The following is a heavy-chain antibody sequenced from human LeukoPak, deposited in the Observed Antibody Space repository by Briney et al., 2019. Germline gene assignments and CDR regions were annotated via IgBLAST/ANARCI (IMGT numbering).Heavy chain of an antibody. Sequence: SETLSLTCTVSGGSISTSNYYWGWIRQPPGKGLEWIGNIFYSGSTYYSPSLRSRVTISVDTSKNQFSLKLSSVTAADTAVYYCARVRATGYVDYWGQGTLVTVSS. J-gene: IGHJ4*02. CDR1: GGSISTSNYY. V-gene: IGHV4-39*07. CDR3: ARVRATGYVDY. CDR2: IFYSGST. D-gene: IGHD3-9*01.